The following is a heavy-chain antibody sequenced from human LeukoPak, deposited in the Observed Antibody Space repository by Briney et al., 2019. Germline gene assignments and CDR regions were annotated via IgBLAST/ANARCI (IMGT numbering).Heavy chain of an antibody. D-gene: IGHD3-10*01. J-gene: IGHJ5*02. CDR1: GYTFTGYY. V-gene: IGHV1-2*02. CDR2: INPNSGGT. CDR3: ARASRPMGVRGVSGWFDP. Sequence: ASVKVSCKASGYTFTGYYMHWVRQAPGQGLEWMGWINPNSGGTNYAQKFQGRVTMTRDTSISTAYMELSRLRSDDTAVYYCARASRPMGVRGVSGWFDPWGQGTLVTVSS.